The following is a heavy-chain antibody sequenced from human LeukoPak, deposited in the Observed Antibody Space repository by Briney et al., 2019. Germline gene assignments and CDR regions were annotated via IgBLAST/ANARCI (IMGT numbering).Heavy chain of an antibody. CDR2: ISSGGGT. Sequence: PGGSLRLSCAASRFTFSSYAMTWVRQAPGEGLEWVSGISSGGGTYYADSVKGRFTISRDNSQNTLYLQMNSLRAEDAAVYYCAKGGSSSTKKYFDYWGQGTLVTVSS. CDR1: RFTFSSYA. V-gene: IGHV3-23*01. CDR3: AKGGSSSTKKYFDY. D-gene: IGHD1-26*01. J-gene: IGHJ4*02.